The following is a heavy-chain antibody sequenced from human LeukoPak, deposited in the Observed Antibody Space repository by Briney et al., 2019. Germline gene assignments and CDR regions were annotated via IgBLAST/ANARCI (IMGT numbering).Heavy chain of an antibody. CDR3: VKEYHSRGFGAYFDY. J-gene: IGHJ4*02. CDR1: KFTFSHYG. D-gene: IGHD3-3*01. V-gene: IGHV3-30*18. Sequence: GGSLRLSCTASKFTFSHYGMQWVRQAPGKGLEWVAVISSDGSIKVYADSVKGRFTLSRDNSINTVDLQMNSLRTEDTAVYYCVKEYHSRGFGAYFDYWGQGTLVTVSS. CDR2: ISSDGSIK.